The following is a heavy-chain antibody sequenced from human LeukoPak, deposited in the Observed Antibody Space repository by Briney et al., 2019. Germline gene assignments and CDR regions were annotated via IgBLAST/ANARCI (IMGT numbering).Heavy chain of an antibody. J-gene: IGHJ4*02. V-gene: IGHV1-8*02. CDR1: GYTFTSYG. CDR3: ARGVRIAVAGRYYFDY. CDR2: MNPNSGNT. Sequence: ASVKVSCKASGYTFTSYGISWVRQATGQGLEWMGWMNPNSGNTGYAQKFQGRVTMTRNTSISTAYMELSSLRSEDTAVYYCARGVRIAVAGRYYFDYWGQGTLVTVSS. D-gene: IGHD6-19*01.